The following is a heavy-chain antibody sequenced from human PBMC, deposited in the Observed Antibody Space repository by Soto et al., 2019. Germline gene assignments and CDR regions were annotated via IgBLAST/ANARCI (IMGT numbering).Heavy chain of an antibody. Sequence: QVQLVQSGAEVKKPGSSVKVSCKASGGTFSSYTISWVRQAPGQGLEWMGGIIPLFGTTYYAQKFQGRVTITADGSPRTAYVELSSLRPDDPALDYCAGSLVGRDTAMVTPFDYRGPGPGVSVPS. CDR3: AGSLVGRDTAMVTPFDY. CDR1: GGTFSSYT. CDR2: IIPLFGTT. V-gene: IGHV1-69*12. J-gene: IGHJ4*02. D-gene: IGHD5-18*01.